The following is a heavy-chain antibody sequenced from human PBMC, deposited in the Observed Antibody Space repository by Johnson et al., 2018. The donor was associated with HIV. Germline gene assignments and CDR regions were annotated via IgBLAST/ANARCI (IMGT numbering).Heavy chain of an antibody. J-gene: IGHJ3*02. V-gene: IGHV3-23*04. D-gene: IGHD6-6*01. Sequence: VQLVESGGGLVQPGRSLRLSCAASGFTFSSYAMSWVRQAPGKGLEWVSALSGTGDSSYYADSVKGRFTISRDNSKNTLYLQMNSLRAEDTAVYYCAREIIAALPSAFDIWGQGTMVTVSS. CDR3: AREIIAALPSAFDI. CDR2: LSGTGDSS. CDR1: GFTFSSYA.